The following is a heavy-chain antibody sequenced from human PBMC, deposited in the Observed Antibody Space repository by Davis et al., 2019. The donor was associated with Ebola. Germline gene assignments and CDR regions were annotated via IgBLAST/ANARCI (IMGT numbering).Heavy chain of an antibody. D-gene: IGHD6-13*01. CDR2: IYYSGST. CDR1: GGSISSYY. CDR3: ARGTDSSSWYHGMDV. J-gene: IGHJ6*02. Sequence: MPSETLSLTCTVSGGSISSYYWSWIRQPPGKGLEWIGYIYYSGSTNYNPSLKSRVTISVDTSKNQFSLKLSSVTAADTAVYYCARGTDSSSWYHGMDVWGQGTTVTVSS. V-gene: IGHV4-59*01.